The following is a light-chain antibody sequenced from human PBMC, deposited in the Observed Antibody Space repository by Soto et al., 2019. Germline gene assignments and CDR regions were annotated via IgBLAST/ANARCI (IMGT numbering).Light chain of an antibody. J-gene: IGKJ1*01. CDR1: QSVSSY. V-gene: IGKV3-11*01. Sequence: EIVLTQSPDTLSLSPGERATLSCRSSQSVSSYLAWYQQKPGQAPRLLIYDASNRATGIPARFSGSGSGTDFTLTISSLEPEGFAVYYCQQRSNWRGWTFGQGTKVDIK. CDR3: QQRSNWRGWT. CDR2: DAS.